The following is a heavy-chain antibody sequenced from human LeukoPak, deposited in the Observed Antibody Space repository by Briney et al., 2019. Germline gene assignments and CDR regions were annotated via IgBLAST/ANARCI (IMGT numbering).Heavy chain of an antibody. D-gene: IGHD6-13*01. CDR3: ARAKGRSPLFDY. J-gene: IGHJ4*02. CDR1: GDSVSSNSAA. Sequence: SQTLSLTCAISGDSVSSNSAAWNWIRQSPSRGLEWLGRTYYRSKWYNDYAVSVKGRIAINPDTSKNQFSLQLNSVTPEDTAVYYCARAKGRSPLFDYWGQAPLATVSS. V-gene: IGHV6-1*01. CDR2: TYYRSKWYN.